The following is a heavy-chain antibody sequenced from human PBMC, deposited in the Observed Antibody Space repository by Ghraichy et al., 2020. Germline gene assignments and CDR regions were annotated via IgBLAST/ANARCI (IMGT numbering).Heavy chain of an antibody. V-gene: IGHV3-7*01. CDR2: IKQDGGEK. D-gene: IGHD6-13*01. Sequence: LTCEASGFTFSSYWMNWVRQSPGKGLEWVANIKQDGGEKHYVDSVNGRFTISRDNAKNSLYLQMNSLRVEDTAVYYCAREKQPGGAAAGTGYWGQGTLVTVSS. J-gene: IGHJ4*02. CDR3: AREKQPGGAAAGTGY. CDR1: GFTFSSYW.